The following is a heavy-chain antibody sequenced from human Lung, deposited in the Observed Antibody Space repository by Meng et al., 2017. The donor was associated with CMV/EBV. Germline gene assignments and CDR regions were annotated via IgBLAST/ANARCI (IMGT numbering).Heavy chain of an antibody. CDR1: GGSXSDYY. D-gene: IGHD4-23*01. J-gene: IGHJ6*02. CDR3: ARGPHKNRYGRDSPRGFYYGMDV. V-gene: IGHV4-34*01. CDR2: ITHRGSS. Sequence: SQXXXLTXAVYGGSXSDYYWTWIRQPPGKGLEWIGEITHRGSSNYNPSLKSRVSASVDMSKKQFSLKLSSPTAADTAVYFCARGPHKNRYGRDSPRGFYYGMDVWXQGTXVTVSS.